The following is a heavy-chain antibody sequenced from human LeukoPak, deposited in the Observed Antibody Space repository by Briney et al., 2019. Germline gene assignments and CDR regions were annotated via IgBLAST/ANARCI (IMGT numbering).Heavy chain of an antibody. CDR3: ARGGYCSGGSCYLSHWYFDL. CDR2: INGDGGST. J-gene: IGHJ2*01. D-gene: IGHD2-15*01. V-gene: IGHV3-23*01. CDR1: GFTFSNYV. Sequence: GGSLRLSCAAPGFTFSNYVLSWVRQAPGKGLEWVSAINGDGGSTYHADSVKGRFTISRDNSKNTLYLQMNSLRAEDTAVYYCARGGYCSGGSCYLSHWYFDLWGRGTLVTVSS.